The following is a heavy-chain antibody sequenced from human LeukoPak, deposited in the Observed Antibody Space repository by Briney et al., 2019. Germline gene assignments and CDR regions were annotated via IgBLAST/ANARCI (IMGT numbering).Heavy chain of an antibody. Sequence: GALRLSCAASGFTFSSYWMHWVRQAPGKGLVWVSRINSDGSSTSYADSVKGRFTISRDNAKNTLYLQMNSLRAEDTAVYYCARTTYYDLWSGYYGYYYYGMDVWGQGTTVTVSS. CDR3: ARTTYYDLWSGYYGYYYYGMDV. D-gene: IGHD3-3*01. V-gene: IGHV3-74*01. J-gene: IGHJ6*02. CDR1: GFTFSSYW. CDR2: INSDGSST.